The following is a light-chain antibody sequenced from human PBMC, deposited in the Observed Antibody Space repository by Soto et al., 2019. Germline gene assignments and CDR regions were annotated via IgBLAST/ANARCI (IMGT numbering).Light chain of an antibody. J-gene: IGKJ1*01. CDR2: DAS. CDR3: QQYNNWAQT. Sequence: EIVMTQSPATLSVSPGERATLSCRASQSVSSNLAWYQQKPGQAPRLLIYDASTRATGIPARFSGSGSGTDFTLTISGLQSEDFAVYYCQQYNNWAQTFGQGTKVDIK. V-gene: IGKV3-15*01. CDR1: QSVSSN.